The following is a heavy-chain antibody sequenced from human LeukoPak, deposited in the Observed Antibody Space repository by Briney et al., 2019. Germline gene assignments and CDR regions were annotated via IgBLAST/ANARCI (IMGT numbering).Heavy chain of an antibody. J-gene: IGHJ4*02. V-gene: IGHV3-53*01. Sequence: GGSLRLSCAASGFTGSNNYMSWVRQAPGKGLEWVSAIHSSGGTYYADSVKGRFTISRDTSKNTLYLQMNSLRAEDTAVYFCAGRHCSGGGCYFAGADPFDYWGQGTLVTVSS. D-gene: IGHD2-15*01. CDR2: IHSSGGT. CDR3: AGRHCSGGGCYFAGADPFDY. CDR1: GFTGSNNY.